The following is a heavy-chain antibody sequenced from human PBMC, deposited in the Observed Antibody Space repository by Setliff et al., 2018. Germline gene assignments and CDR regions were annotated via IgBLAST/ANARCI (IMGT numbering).Heavy chain of an antibody. J-gene: IGHJ6*03. CDR3: ARVPATVTTFYYYYMDV. CDR1: GGSISSYY. V-gene: IGHV4-59*01. CDR2: IYYSGST. D-gene: IGHD4-17*01. Sequence: PSETLSLTCTVSGGSISSYYWSWIRQPPGKGLEWIGYIYYSGSTNYNPSLKSRVTISVDTSKNQFSLKLSSVTAADTAVYYCARVPATVTTFYYYYMDVWGKGTTVTVSS.